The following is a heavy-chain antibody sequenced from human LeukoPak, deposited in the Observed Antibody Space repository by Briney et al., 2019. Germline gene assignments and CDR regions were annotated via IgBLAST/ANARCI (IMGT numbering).Heavy chain of an antibody. J-gene: IGHJ4*02. CDR1: GFTFSSYE. CDR2: ISSSGSTI. Sequence: GGSLRLSCAASGFTFSSYEMNWVRQAPGKGLEWVSYISSSGSTIYYADSVKGRFTISRDNAKNSLYLQMNSLRAEDTAVYYCARDAMGWYSGSYSRIFDYWGQGTLVTVSS. D-gene: IGHD1-26*01. V-gene: IGHV3-48*03. CDR3: ARDAMGWYSGSYSRIFDY.